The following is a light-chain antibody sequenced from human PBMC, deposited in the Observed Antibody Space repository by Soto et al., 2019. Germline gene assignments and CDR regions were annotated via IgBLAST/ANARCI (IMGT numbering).Light chain of an antibody. J-gene: IGKJ1*01. Sequence: EIVLTPSPGTLSLSPGARATLSCRASQSVSSTYLAWYQQKPGQAPRLLIYAASSRATGIPDRFSGSGSGTDFTLTISRLVPEDFAVYYCQQYGSSPQTFGQGTKVDIK. CDR1: QSVSSTY. CDR3: QQYGSSPQT. CDR2: AAS. V-gene: IGKV3-20*01.